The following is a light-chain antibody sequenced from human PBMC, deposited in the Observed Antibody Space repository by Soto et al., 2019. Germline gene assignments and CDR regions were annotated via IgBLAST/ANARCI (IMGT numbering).Light chain of an antibody. Sequence: EIVLTQSPGSLSLSPGERATLSCRASQSVISTFFAWYQQKPGQAPRLLIYGASSRATGIPDRFSGSWSGTDFTLTISRLEPEDFAVYYCQQYGSSPFTFGPGTRVDFK. CDR3: QQYGSSPFT. CDR1: QSVISTF. CDR2: GAS. V-gene: IGKV3-20*01. J-gene: IGKJ3*01.